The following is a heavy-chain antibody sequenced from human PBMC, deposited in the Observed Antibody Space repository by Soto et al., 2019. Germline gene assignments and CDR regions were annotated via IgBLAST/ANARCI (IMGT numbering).Heavy chain of an antibody. CDR2: IGSVGGDA. Sequence: EVQLLESGGGLVQPGGSLRLSCAASGFTFRNFAMTWVRQAPGKRLEWVSTIGSVGGDAYYADSVKGRFTIYRDDSKNTLGLQMNSLRAEDTAIYFCAKDMVNANSVWDPFDIWGQGTIVTVSS. D-gene: IGHD2-8*01. CDR3: AKDMVNANSVWDPFDI. J-gene: IGHJ3*02. V-gene: IGHV3-23*01. CDR1: GFTFRNFA.